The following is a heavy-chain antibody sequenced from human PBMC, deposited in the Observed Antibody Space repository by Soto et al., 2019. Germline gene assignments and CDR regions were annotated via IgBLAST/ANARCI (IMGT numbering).Heavy chain of an antibody. Sequence: GGSLRLSCAASAFTLSAYDMHWVRQPNGKGLEWVSALGAADDPYYLGSVKGRFTISRENAKNSLYLQMNNLRAGDTAVYYCARAYSGRLPRRADYYYAMDVWGQGTTVTVSS. CDR1: AFTLSAYD. D-gene: IGHD2-15*01. V-gene: IGHV3-13*05. J-gene: IGHJ6*02. CDR2: LGAADDP. CDR3: ARAYSGRLPRRADYYYAMDV.